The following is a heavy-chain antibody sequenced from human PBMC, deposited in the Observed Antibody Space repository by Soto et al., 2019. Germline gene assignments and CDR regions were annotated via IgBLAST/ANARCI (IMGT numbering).Heavy chain of an antibody. Sequence: QVQLQESGPGLVKPSQTLSLTCTVSGGSISSGGYYWSWIRQHPGKGLEWIGYIYFSGSTYYNPSLKSQVTISVDTSKNQFSLKLSSVTAADTAVYYCARSPHIQLWSYPSDYWGQGTLVTVSS. D-gene: IGHD5-18*01. J-gene: IGHJ4*02. V-gene: IGHV4-31*01. CDR2: IYFSGST. CDR1: GGSISSGGYY. CDR3: ARSPHIQLWSYPSDY.